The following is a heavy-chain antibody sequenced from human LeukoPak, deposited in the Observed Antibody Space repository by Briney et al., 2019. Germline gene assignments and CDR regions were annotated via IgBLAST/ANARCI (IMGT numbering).Heavy chain of an antibody. D-gene: IGHD3-22*01. CDR1: GFTFSSYG. J-gene: IGHJ4*02. CDR2: ISHDGSNK. CDR3: AKETVVVVSSSDY. V-gene: IGHV3-30*18. Sequence: PGRSLRLSCAASGFTFSSYGMHWVRQAPGKGLEWVAVISHDGSNKYYADSVKGRFTISRDNSKNTLYLQMNSLRAEDTAVYYCAKETVVVVSSSDYWGQGTLVTVSS.